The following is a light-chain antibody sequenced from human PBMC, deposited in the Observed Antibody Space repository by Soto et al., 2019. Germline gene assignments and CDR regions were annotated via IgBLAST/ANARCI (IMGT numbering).Light chain of an antibody. CDR3: SSYTSSSTRV. V-gene: IGLV2-14*01. CDR1: SSDVGAYNS. Sequence: QSVLTQPASVSGSPGQSITISCTGTSSDVGAYNSVSWYQQHPGKVPKLMIYEVSNRPSGISNRFSGSKSGNTASLTISGLEAEDEADYYCSSYTSSSTRVFGSGTKVTVL. J-gene: IGLJ1*01. CDR2: EVS.